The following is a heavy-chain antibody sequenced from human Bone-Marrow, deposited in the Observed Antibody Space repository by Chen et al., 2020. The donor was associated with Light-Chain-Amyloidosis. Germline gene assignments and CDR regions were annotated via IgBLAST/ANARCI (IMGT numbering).Heavy chain of an antibody. V-gene: IGHV4-34*01. CDR2: INHSGST. Sequence: QVQLQQWGAGLLKPSETLSLTCAVYGGYFSGYYWSWIRQPPGKGLEWIGEINHSGSTNYNPSLKSRVTISVDTSKNQFSLKLSSVTAADTAVYYCARGRLYDFWSGYYSPYYYYGMDVWGQGTTVTVSS. D-gene: IGHD3-3*01. CDR3: ARGRLYDFWSGYYSPYYYYGMDV. J-gene: IGHJ6*02. CDR1: GGYFSGYY.